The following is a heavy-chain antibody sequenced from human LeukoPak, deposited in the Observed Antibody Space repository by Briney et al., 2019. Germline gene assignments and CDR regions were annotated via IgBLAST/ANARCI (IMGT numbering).Heavy chain of an antibody. V-gene: IGHV3-7*01. CDR3: ASAGGAYLDY. CDR2: INQDGSEK. Sequence: GGSLRLSCAASGFTFSRYWISWVRQAPGKGLEWLANINQDGSEKNYVDSVQGRFTIFRDNAKNSLYLQMNYLRAEDTAVYYCASAGGAYLDYWGRGTPVTVSS. J-gene: IGHJ4*02. CDR1: GFTFSRYW. D-gene: IGHD2-8*02.